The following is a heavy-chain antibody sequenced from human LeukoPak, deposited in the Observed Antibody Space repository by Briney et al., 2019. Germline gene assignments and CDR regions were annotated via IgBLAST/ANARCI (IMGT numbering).Heavy chain of an antibody. CDR2: TSSDGAGT. D-gene: IGHD2-21*02. CDR1: GFTFSTFA. Sequence: PGGSLRLSCAASGFTFSTFALHWVRQAPGKGLEYVSGTSSDGAGTFYADSVKGRFTISRDNTKNTLFLQMGSLRAEDMAVYYCVRDCGGDCLYGMDVWGQGTTVTVSS. J-gene: IGHJ6*02. CDR3: VRDCGGDCLYGMDV. V-gene: IGHV3-64*02.